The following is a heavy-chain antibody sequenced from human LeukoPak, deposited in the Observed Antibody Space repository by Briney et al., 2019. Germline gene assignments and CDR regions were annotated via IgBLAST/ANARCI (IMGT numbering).Heavy chain of an antibody. D-gene: IGHD2-15*01. CDR3: AKLNLVVVAADFDY. CDR1: GFTFSSYA. J-gene: IGHJ4*02. CDR2: ISGSGGST. V-gene: IGHV3-23*01. Sequence: GGSLRLSCAASGFTFSSYAMSWVRQAPGKRLEWVSAISGSGGSTYYADSVKGRFTISRDNSKNTLYLQMNSLRAEDTAVYYCAKLNLVVVAADFDYWGQGTLVTVSS.